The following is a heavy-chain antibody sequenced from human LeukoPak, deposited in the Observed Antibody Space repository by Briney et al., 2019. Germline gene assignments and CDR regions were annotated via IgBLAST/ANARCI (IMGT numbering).Heavy chain of an antibody. J-gene: IGHJ5*02. Sequence: KTGGSLRLSCAASGFTFSSYSMNWVRQAPGKGLEWVSSISSSSSYIYYADSVKGRFTISRDSAKNSLYLQMNSLRAEDTAVYYCARDAPYSSGWPGRYNWFDPWGQGTLVTVSS. D-gene: IGHD6-19*01. V-gene: IGHV3-21*01. CDR1: GFTFSSYS. CDR2: ISSSSSYI. CDR3: ARDAPYSSGWPGRYNWFDP.